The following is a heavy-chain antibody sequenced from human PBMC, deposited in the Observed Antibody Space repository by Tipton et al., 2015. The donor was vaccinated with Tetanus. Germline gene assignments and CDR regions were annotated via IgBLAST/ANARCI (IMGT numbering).Heavy chain of an antibody. CDR3: ARANYDSFKKGPFDS. D-gene: IGHD3-3*01. J-gene: IGHJ4*02. CDR2: ISGSGTT. V-gene: IGHV4-61*08. CDR1: GASLRGGDYH. Sequence: GLVKPSETLSLTCTVSGASLRGGDYHWSWIRQPPGKGLEWLAYISGSGTTNSNYYLKSRITMTRDTSRNQFSLTLTSVTAADTAVYYCARANYDSFKKGPFDSWGQGSLAIVSS.